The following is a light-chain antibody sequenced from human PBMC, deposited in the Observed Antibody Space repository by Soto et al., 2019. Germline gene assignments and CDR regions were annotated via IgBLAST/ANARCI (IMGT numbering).Light chain of an antibody. CDR1: QGISSN. Sequence: AIRMTQSPSSLSASTGDRVTITCRSSQGISSNLAWYQQKPGRAPKLLIYAASTLQSGVPSRFSGSGSGTDFTLTISCLQSEDFATYYCQHYCSYPYTFGQGTRLEIK. V-gene: IGKV1-8*01. CDR3: QHYCSYPYT. CDR2: AAS. J-gene: IGKJ5*01.